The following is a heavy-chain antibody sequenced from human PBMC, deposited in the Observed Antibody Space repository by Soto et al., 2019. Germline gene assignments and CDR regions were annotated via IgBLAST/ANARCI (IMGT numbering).Heavy chain of an antibody. J-gene: IGHJ4*02. D-gene: IGHD6-13*01. CDR3: ARDSEQYSSSWFDY. Sequence: GGSLRLSCAASGFTFSSYSMNWVRQAPGKGLEWVSSISSSSSYIYYADSVKGRFTISRDNAKNSLYLQMNSLRAEDTAVYYCARDSEQYSSSWFDYWGQGTLVTVSS. V-gene: IGHV3-21*01. CDR2: ISSSSSYI. CDR1: GFTFSSYS.